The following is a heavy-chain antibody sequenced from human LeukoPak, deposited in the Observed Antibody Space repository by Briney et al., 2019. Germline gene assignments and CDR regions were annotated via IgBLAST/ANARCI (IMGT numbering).Heavy chain of an antibody. CDR2: IIPIFGTA. CDR3: ARDIVVVPAVGLNYYYYGMDV. J-gene: IGHJ6*04. Sequence: SVKVSCKASGGTFSSYAISWVRQAPGQGPEWMGGIIPIFGTANYAQKFQGRVTITADESTSTAHMELSSLRSEDTAVYYCARDIVVVPAVGLNYYYYGMDVWGKGTTVTVSS. CDR1: GGTFSSYA. V-gene: IGHV1-69*01. D-gene: IGHD2-2*01.